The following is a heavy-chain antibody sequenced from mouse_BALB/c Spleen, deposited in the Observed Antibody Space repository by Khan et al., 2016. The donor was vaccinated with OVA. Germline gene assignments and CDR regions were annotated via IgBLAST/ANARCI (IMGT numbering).Heavy chain of an antibody. V-gene: IGHV3-2*02. D-gene: IGHD1-1*01. CDR1: GYSITTNYA. J-gene: IGHJ4*01. CDR2: ISYSGST. CDR3: ARKYYYVYAVDY. Sequence: EVQLQESGPGLVKPSRSLSLTCTVTGYSITTNYAWDWFRQFPGNKLEWMGYISYSGSTSYIPSLKSRISITRDTSKNQFFLQLNSVTTEDTATYYCARKYYYVYAVDYWGQGTSVTVSS.